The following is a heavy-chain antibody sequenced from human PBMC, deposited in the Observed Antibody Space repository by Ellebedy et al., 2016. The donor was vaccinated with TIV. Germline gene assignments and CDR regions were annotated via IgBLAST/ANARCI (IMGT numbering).Heavy chain of an antibody. CDR1: GGSFSGYY. CDR2: INHSGST. CDR3: AGDYGGNSLYY. V-gene: IGHV4-34*01. D-gene: IGHD4-23*01. J-gene: IGHJ4*02. Sequence: SETLSLXCAVYGGSFSGYYWSWIRQPPGKGLEWIGEINHSGSTNYNPSLKSRVTISVDTSKNQFSLKLSSVTAADTAVYYCAGDYGGNSLYYWGQGTLVTVSS.